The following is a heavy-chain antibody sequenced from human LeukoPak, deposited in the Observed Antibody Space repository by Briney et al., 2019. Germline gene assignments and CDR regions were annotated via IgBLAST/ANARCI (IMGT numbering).Heavy chain of an antibody. J-gene: IGHJ4*02. Sequence: TLSPTCTVSGGSISSGGYYWGWIRHHQGKGLEWIGYIYYSGSTYYNPSLKSRVTISVDTSNNQFSLKVTPVTAADTAVYYCAGAGVRYCGSTVCYEEDYWGQGTLVTVSS. CDR1: GGSISSGGYY. CDR2: IYYSGST. CDR3: AGAGVRYCGSTVCYEEDY. V-gene: IGHV4-31*03. D-gene: IGHD2-2*01.